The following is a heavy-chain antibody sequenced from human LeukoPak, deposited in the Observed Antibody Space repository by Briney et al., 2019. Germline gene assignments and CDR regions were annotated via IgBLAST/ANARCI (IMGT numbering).Heavy chain of an antibody. CDR1: GFDFSNQA. CDR2: ISGGGGAT. Sequence: GGSLRLSCSASGFDFSNQAMSWVRQAPGKGLEWVSGISGGGGATYSADSVKGRFTISRDNSKNTMYLQMKSLRVEDTALYYCATISGNFDYLDYWGQGTLVTVSS. J-gene: IGHJ4*02. D-gene: IGHD1-26*01. CDR3: ATISGNFDYLDY. V-gene: IGHV3-23*01.